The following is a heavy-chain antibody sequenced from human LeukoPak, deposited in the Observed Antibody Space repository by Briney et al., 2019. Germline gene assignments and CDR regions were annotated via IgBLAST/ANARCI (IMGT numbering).Heavy chain of an antibody. CDR2: INHGGST. CDR3: ACDSGYDLVAFDY. D-gene: IGHD5-12*01. Sequence: SETLSLTCAVYGGSFSGYYWSWIRQPPGKGLEWIGEINHGGSTNYNPSLKSRVTISVDTSKNQFSLKLSSVTAADTAVYYCACDSGYDLVAFDYWGQGTLVTVSS. V-gene: IGHV4-34*01. CDR1: GGSFSGYY. J-gene: IGHJ4*02.